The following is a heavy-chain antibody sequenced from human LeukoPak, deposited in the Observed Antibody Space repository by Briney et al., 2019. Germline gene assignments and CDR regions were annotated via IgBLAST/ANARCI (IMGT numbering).Heavy chain of an antibody. V-gene: IGHV3-23*01. J-gene: IGHJ4*02. CDR1: GLTLRGFA. CDR2: ISDSGIST. Sequence: GGSWSLSCAACGLTLRGFAWGWVRQPPGKGLEWVSAISDSGISTYFADSVKGRFTISRDNSKNTLYLQMNSLRAEDTAVYYCAKDTAQLRWGQGTLVTVSS. CDR3: AKDTAQLR. D-gene: IGHD2-2*01.